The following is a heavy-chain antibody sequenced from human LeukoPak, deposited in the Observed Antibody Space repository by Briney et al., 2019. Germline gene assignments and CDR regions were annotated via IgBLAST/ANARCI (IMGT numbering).Heavy chain of an antibody. V-gene: IGHV3-15*01. Sequence: GGSLRLSCAASGFTFSTYYMTWVRQAPGKGLEWVGLIKSKAAGGTIDYAAPVKDRFTISRDDSKNTLYLQMNSLKTEDTAVYFCVTEYSGSFDLWGQGTPVTVSS. CDR2: IKSKAAGGTI. J-gene: IGHJ4*02. CDR3: VTEYSGSFDL. CDR1: GFTFSTYY. D-gene: IGHD1-26*01.